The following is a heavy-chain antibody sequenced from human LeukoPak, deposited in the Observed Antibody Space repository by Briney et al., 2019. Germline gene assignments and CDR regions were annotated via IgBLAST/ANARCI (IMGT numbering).Heavy chain of an antibody. J-gene: IGHJ4*02. D-gene: IGHD6-19*01. V-gene: IGHV3-23*01. CDR3: AKRQVVGDGGFDY. Sequence: PGGSLRLSCAASGLTFSSYAMSWVRQAPGKGQEWVSAISGSGGGTYYADSVKGRFTISRDSSKNTLYLQVNSLRAEDTAVYYCAKRQVVGDGGFDYWGQGTLVTVSS. CDR2: ISGSGGGT. CDR1: GLTFSSYA.